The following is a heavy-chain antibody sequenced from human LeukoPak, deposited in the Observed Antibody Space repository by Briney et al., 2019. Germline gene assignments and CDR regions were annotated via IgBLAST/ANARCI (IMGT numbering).Heavy chain of an antibody. D-gene: IGHD3-16*02. Sequence: ASVKVSCKASGYTFTGYYMHWVRQAPGQGLEWMGWINPNSGGTNYAQKFQGRVTMTRDTSISTAYMELSRLRSDDTAVYYCARGGIMITFGGVIVDLYYFDYWGQGTLVTVSS. CDR1: GYTFTGYY. V-gene: IGHV1-2*02. CDR3: ARGGIMITFGGVIVDLYYFDY. J-gene: IGHJ4*02. CDR2: INPNSGGT.